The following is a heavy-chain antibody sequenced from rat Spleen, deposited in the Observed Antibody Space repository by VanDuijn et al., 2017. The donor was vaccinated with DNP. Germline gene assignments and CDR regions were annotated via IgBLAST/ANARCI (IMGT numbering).Heavy chain of an antibody. J-gene: IGHJ2*01. CDR2: ISYDGGST. CDR1: GFTFNDYY. V-gene: IGHV5-22*01. CDR3: ARHVLPLRVWDY. D-gene: IGHD1-4*01. Sequence: EVQLVESGGGLVQPGRSLKLSCVASGFTFNDYYMAWVRQAPTKGLEWIAYISYDGGSTYRGDSVKGRFTISRDIVKNILYLQMNSLRSEDMATYYCARHVLPLRVWDYWGQGVMVTVSA.